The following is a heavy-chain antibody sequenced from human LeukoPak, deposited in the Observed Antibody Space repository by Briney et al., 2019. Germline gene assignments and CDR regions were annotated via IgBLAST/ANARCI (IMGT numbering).Heavy chain of an antibody. CDR3: ARYDILTGFHDYFDY. J-gene: IGHJ4*02. CDR1: GGSISSYY. D-gene: IGHD3-9*01. Sequence: PSETLSLTCTVSGGSISSYYWSWIRQPPGKGLEWIGYIYHSGSTSYNPSLKSRVTISVDTSKNQFSLKLSSVTAADTALYFCARYDILTGFHDYFDYWGQGTRVTVSS. V-gene: IGHV4-59*01. CDR2: IYHSGST.